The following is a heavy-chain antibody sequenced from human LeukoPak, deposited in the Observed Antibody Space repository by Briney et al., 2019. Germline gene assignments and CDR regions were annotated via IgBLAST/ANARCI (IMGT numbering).Heavy chain of an antibody. V-gene: IGHV3-9*01. CDR1: GFTFSSYA. J-gene: IGHJ4*02. Sequence: GGSLRLSCAASGFTFSSYARSWVRQAPGQGLEWLSGISWNSGSIVYGDSVKGRFTLSRDNAKNTLFLQMTNLKAEDTALYYCAKDLDPVVIGGGFAYWGQRALVTVSS. CDR3: AKDLDPVVIGGGFAY. CDR2: ISWNSGSI. D-gene: IGHD2-21*01.